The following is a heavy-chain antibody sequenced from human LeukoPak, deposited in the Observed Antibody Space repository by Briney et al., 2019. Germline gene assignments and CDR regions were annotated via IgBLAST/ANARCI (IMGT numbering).Heavy chain of an antibody. J-gene: IGHJ3*02. D-gene: IGHD2-15*01. CDR1: GYTLTELS. V-gene: IGHV1-24*01. CDR3: ATDPLLGDAFGI. CDR2: FDPGDGET. Sequence: GASVKVSCKVSGYTLTELSMHWVRQAPGKGLEWMGGFDPGDGETIYAQKFQGRVTMTEDTSTDTAYMELSSLRSEDTAVYYCATDPLLGDAFGIWGQGTMVTVSS.